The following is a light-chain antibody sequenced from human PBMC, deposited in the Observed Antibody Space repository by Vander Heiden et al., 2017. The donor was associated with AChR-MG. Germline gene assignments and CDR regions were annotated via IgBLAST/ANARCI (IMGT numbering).Light chain of an antibody. CDR1: SSNIGSNY. Sequence: QSVLTQPPSASGTPGQRVTISCSGSSSNIGSNYVYWYQQLPGTAPKLLIYRNNQRPSGVPDRFSGSKSGTSASLAISGLRSEDEADYYCAAWDDSLERLVFGGGTKLTVL. V-gene: IGLV1-47*01. CDR2: RNN. J-gene: IGLJ2*01. CDR3: AAWDDSLERLV.